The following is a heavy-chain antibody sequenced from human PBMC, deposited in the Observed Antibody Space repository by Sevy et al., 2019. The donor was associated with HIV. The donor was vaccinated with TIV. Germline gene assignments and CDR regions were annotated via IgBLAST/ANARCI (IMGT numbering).Heavy chain of an antibody. CDR2: ITWNSLSI. V-gene: IGHV3-9*01. Sequence: GGSLRLSCAAANFAFNDYAMHWVRLVPGKGLEWVAGITWNSLSIGYVESVKDRFTISRDNAKRSLYLQMNSLRPDDTAFYYCAIDVRMVRGQVNIFHFYGMDVWGQRTTVTVSS. CDR3: AIDVRMVRGQVNIFHFYGMDV. J-gene: IGHJ6*01. D-gene: IGHD3-10*01. CDR1: NFAFNDYA.